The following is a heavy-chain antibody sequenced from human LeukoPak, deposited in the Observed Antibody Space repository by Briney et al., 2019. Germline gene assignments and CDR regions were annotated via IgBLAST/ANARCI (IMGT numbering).Heavy chain of an antibody. J-gene: IGHJ4*02. Sequence: GGSLRLSCAASGFTFSSYWMSWVRQAPGKGLEWVANIKQDGSEKYYVDSVKGRFTISGDNAKNSLYLQMNSLRAEDTAVYYCARDRPRIAAAFDYWGQGTLVTVSS. CDR3: ARDRPRIAAAFDY. D-gene: IGHD6-13*01. CDR1: GFTFSSYW. V-gene: IGHV3-7*01. CDR2: IKQDGSEK.